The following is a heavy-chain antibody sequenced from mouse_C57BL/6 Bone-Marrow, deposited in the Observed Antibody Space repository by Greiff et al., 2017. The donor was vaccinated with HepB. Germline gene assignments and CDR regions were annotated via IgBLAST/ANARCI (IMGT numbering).Heavy chain of an antibody. CDR2: FYPGSGSI. D-gene: IGHD1-1*01. CDR3: ARHGGVYYYGSSSLDY. CDR1: GYTFTEYT. V-gene: IGHV1-62-2*01. Sequence: QVQLQQSGAELVKPGASVKLSCKASGYTFTEYTIHWVKQRSGQGLEWIGWFYPGSGSIKYNEKFKDKATLTADKSSSTVYMELSRLTSEDSAVHFCARHGGVYYYGSSSLDYWGQGTTLTVSS. J-gene: IGHJ2*01.